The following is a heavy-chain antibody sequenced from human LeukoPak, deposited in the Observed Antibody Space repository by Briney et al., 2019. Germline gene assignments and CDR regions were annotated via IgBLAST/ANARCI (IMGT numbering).Heavy chain of an antibody. V-gene: IGHV4-61*02. CDR2: IYTSGST. Sequence: SETLSLTCTVSGGSISSGGYYWSWIRQPAGKGLEWIGRIYTSGSTNYSPSLKSRVTISVDTSKNQFSLKLSSVTAADTAVYYCARAVPAALVSRWFDPWGQGTLVTVSS. J-gene: IGHJ5*02. D-gene: IGHD2-2*01. CDR3: ARAVPAALVSRWFDP. CDR1: GGSISSGGYY.